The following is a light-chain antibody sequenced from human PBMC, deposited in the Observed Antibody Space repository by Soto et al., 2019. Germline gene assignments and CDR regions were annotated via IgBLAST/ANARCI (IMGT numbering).Light chain of an antibody. CDR3: QQRSNWPPIT. V-gene: IGKV3-11*01. CDR2: GAS. J-gene: IGKJ5*01. Sequence: EIVMTQSPATLSVSPGERATLSCRASQSVNIYLAWYQQKPGQAPRLLIFGASSRATGIPARFSGSGSGTEFNLTISSLEPEDFAVYYCQQRSNWPPITFGQGTRLEIK. CDR1: QSVNIY.